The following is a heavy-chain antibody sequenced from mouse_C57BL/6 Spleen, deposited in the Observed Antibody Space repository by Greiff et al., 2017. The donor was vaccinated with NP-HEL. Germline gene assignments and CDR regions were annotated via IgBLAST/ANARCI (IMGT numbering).Heavy chain of an antibody. J-gene: IGHJ3*01. CDR3: TAYGYDLGFAY. Sequence: VQLQQSGAELVRPGASVKLSCTASGFNIKDDYMHWVKQRPEQGLEWIGWIDPENGDTEYASKFQGKATITADTSSNTAYLQLSSLTSEDTAVYYCTAYGYDLGFAYWGQGTLVTVSA. CDR1: GFNIKDDY. V-gene: IGHV14-4*01. D-gene: IGHD2-2*01. CDR2: IDPENGDT.